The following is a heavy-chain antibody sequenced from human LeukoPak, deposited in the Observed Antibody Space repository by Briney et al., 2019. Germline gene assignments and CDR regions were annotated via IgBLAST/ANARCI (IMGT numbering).Heavy chain of an antibody. CDR3: AKDALKYSSSPDY. CDR2: IYSGGST. V-gene: IGHV3-66*01. Sequence: GGSLRLSCAASGFTVSSNYMSWVRQAPGKGLEWVSVIYSGGSTYYADSVKGRFTISRDNSKNTLYLQMNSLRAEDTAVYYCAKDALKYSSSPDYWGQGTLVTVSS. D-gene: IGHD6-6*01. J-gene: IGHJ4*02. CDR1: GFTVSSNY.